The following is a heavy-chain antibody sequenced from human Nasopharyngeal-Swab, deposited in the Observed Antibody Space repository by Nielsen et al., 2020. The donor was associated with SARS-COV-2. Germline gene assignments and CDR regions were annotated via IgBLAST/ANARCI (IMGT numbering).Heavy chain of an antibody. V-gene: IGHV3-48*02. CDR1: GFSFNTYG. Sequence: GGSLRLSCAASGFSFNTYGLNWARQAPGKGLEWISYISDDNTIFYADSVKGRFTISRDNAKNSLYLHMNSLRDEDTALYYCARDSELLTNYYGLDYWGQGTLVTVSS. CDR3: ARDSELLTNYYGLDY. CDR2: ISDDNTI. D-gene: IGHD3-9*01. J-gene: IGHJ4*02.